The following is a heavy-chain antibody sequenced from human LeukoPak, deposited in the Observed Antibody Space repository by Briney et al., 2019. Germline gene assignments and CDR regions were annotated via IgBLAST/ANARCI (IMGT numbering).Heavy chain of an antibody. D-gene: IGHD3-10*01. J-gene: IGHJ3*02. CDR1: GGSISSYY. CDR3: ARGGWSAFDI. V-gene: IGHV4-59*01. CDR2: IYYSGTT. Sequence: SETLSLTCTVSGGSISSYYWSWIRQPPGKGLEWIGYIYYSGTTNYNPYLKSRVTISVNTSKNQFSMKLRSVTAADTAVYYCARGGWSAFDIWGQGTMVTVSS.